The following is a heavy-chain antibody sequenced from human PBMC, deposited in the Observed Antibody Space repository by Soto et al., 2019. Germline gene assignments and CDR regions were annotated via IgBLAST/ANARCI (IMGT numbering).Heavy chain of an antibody. Sequence: QVQLVQSGAEVKKPGASVKVSCKASGYTFTSYGISCVRQAPGQGLELMGWISTYNGNTKYAQKLQGRVTMTTDTSTSTAYMELRSLRSDDTAVYYCARGIGGWFVFAYYSVMDVWGQGNTVTVSS. CDR2: ISTYNGNT. J-gene: IGHJ6*02. V-gene: IGHV1-18*01. CDR1: GYTFTSYG. CDR3: ARGIGGWFVFAYYSVMDV. D-gene: IGHD3-10*01.